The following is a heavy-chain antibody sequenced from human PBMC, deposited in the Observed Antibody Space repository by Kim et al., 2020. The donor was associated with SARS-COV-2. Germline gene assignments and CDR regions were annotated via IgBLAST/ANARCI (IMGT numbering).Heavy chain of an antibody. CDR1: GFTFDDYA. V-gene: IGHV3-9*01. CDR3: AKGYYGSGSYYNGHYFD. D-gene: IGHD3-10*01. Sequence: GGSLRLSCAASGFTFDDYAMHWVRQAPGKGLEWVSGISWNSGSIGYADSVKGRFTISRDNAKNSLYLQMNSLRAEDTALYYCAKGYYGSGSYYNGHYFD. J-gene: IGHJ4*01. CDR2: ISWNSGSI.